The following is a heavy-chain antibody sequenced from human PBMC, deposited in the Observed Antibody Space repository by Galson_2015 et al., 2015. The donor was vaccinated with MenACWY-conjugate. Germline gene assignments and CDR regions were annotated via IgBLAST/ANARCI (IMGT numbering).Heavy chain of an antibody. J-gene: IGHJ6*02. Sequence: SVKVSCKASDYTFTSYGISWVRQAPGQGLEWMGWISAHNGNTKYAQKLQGRVTMTTDTSTSTAYMELRSLRSDDTAVYYCARDKEIAAAGRYYYYGMDVWGQGTTVTVSS. D-gene: IGHD6-25*01. CDR2: ISAHNGNT. CDR1: DYTFTSYG. CDR3: ARDKEIAAAGRYYYYGMDV. V-gene: IGHV1-18*01.